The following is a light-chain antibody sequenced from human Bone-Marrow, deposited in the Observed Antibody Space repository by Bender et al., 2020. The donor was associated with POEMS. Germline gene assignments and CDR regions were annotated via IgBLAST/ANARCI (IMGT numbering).Light chain of an antibody. CDR3: QVWERSSDLVV. CDR2: QDS. Sequence: SYELTQPPSLSVSPGQTASITCSGDNLGDRYACWYQQKPGQSPVLVIYQDSKWPSGIPERFSGSNSGNTATLTISRVEAGDEADYYCQVWERSSDLVVFGGGTKLTVL. V-gene: IGLV3-1*01. J-gene: IGLJ2*01. CDR1: NLGDRY.